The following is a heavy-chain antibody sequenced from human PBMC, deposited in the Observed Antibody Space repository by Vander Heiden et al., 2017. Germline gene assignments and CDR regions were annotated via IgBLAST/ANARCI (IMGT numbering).Heavy chain of an antibody. V-gene: IGHV3-9*01. CDR2: SSWNSGSI. Sequence: EEQPVEFGGCSVHPGRCLRVSCAASGFTFDDYAMHWVRQAPGKGLEWVSGSSWNSGSIGYADSVKGRFTISRDNAKNSLYLQMNSLRAEDTALYYCAKDITGDLDYYYGMDVWGQGTTVTVSS. CDR1: GFTFDDYA. D-gene: IGHD7-27*01. J-gene: IGHJ6*02. CDR3: AKDITGDLDYYYGMDV.